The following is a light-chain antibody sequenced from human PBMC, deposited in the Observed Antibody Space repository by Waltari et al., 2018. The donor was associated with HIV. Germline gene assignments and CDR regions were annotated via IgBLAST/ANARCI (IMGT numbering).Light chain of an antibody. V-gene: IGKV2-30*01. CDR3: MQGTHWPWT. J-gene: IGKJ1*01. Sequence: DIVMTQSPLSLPVTLGQPASISCRSRQSLVYRDANTYLNWFQQRPGQSPRRLIYKVSNRDSGVPDRLSGSGSGTDFTLTISRVEAEDVGVYYCMQGTHWPWTFGQGTKVEIK. CDR1: QSLVYRDANTY. CDR2: KVS.